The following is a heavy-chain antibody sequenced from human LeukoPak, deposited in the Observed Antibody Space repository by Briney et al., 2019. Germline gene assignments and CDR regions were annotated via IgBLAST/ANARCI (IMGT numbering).Heavy chain of an antibody. Sequence: PSETLSLTCTVSGGSISSSSYYWGWIRQPPGKGLEWIGRMYPSGSTNYNASLKSRVTMSVDTSKNQFSLRLTSVTAADTAVYYCARDRGQLGAWGYFDYWGQGTLVTVSS. CDR1: GGSISSSSYY. CDR2: MYPSGST. V-gene: IGHV4-39*07. D-gene: IGHD6-6*01. J-gene: IGHJ4*02. CDR3: ARDRGQLGAWGYFDY.